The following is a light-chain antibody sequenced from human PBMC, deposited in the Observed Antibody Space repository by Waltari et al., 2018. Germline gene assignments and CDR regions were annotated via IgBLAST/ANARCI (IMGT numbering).Light chain of an antibody. CDR3: MQGVNLPHT. CDR1: QSLLHADGETY. CDR2: EVS. J-gene: IGKJ2*01. Sequence: DIVMTQSPHSLSVTAGQPASISCKSSQSLLHADGETYLSWFLQKAGQPPQLLIYEVSSRLSGGPDRFSGSGSGTDFTLRFSRVEAEDVGVYYCMQGVNLPHTFGQGSKLEI. V-gene: IGKV2-29*02.